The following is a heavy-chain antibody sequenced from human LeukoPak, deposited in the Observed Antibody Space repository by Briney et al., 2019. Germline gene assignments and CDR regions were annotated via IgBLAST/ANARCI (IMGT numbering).Heavy chain of an antibody. V-gene: IGHV4-34*01. D-gene: IGHD3-10*01. CDR3: ARGRITMAVA. J-gene: IGHJ5*02. CDR2: INHSGST. Sequence: TSETLSLTCAVYGGSFSGYYWSWIRQPPGKGLEWIGEINHSGSTNYNPSLKSRVTISVDTSKNQFSLKLSSVTAADTAVYYCARGRITMAVAWGQGTLVTVSS. CDR1: GGSFSGYY.